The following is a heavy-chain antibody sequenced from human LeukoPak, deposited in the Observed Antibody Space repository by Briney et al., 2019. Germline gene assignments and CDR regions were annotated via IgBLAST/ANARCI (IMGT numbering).Heavy chain of an antibody. J-gene: IGHJ4*02. CDR1: GYSFSDYW. D-gene: IGHD3-9*01. CDR3: ARRRADDKTDY. CDR2: IYPGDSDT. Sequence: GESLKISCKGSGYSFSDYWIGWVRQMPGKGLEWMGIIYPGDSDTRYSPSFQGQVTISADKSISTAYLQWSSLKASDTAIYYCARRRADDKTDYWGQGTLVTVSS. V-gene: IGHV5-51*01.